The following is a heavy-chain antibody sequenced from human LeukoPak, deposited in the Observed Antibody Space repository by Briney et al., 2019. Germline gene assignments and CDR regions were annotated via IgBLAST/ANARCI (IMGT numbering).Heavy chain of an antibody. CDR2: IYHSGST. J-gene: IGHJ4*02. D-gene: IGHD5-12*01. V-gene: IGHV4-38-2*01. CDR3: ARLGGYVSYFDY. Sequence: SETLSLTCAVSGYSISSGYYWGWIRQPPGKGLEWIGSIYHSGSTYYNPSLKSRVTISVDTSKNQFSLKPSSVTAADTAVYYCARLGGYVSYFDYWGQGTLVTVSS. CDR1: GYSISSGYY.